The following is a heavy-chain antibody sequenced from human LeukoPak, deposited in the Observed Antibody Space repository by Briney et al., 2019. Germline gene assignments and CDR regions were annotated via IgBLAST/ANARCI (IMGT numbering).Heavy chain of an antibody. CDR3: ARCGTPKNYYYYGMDV. CDR1: GFTFSSYS. CDR2: ISIRGNYT. J-gene: IGHJ6*02. Sequence: GSPRLSCAPTGFTFSSYSMKWVPQGPGKGLEWVSYISIRGNYTKDADSVKGRFTISRDNAMISLFLQMSSLRAEDTAVYFCARCGTPKNYYYYGMDVWGQGTTVTVS. D-gene: IGHD1-26*01. V-gene: IGHV3-21*05.